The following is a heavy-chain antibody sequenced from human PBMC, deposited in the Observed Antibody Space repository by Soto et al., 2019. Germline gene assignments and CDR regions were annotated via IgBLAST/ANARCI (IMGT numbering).Heavy chain of an antibody. CDR2: IYNSGST. CDR3: ARVPMVRGVTGNWFDP. Sequence: SETLSLTCTVSGGSISSCYWSWIRQPPGKGLEWIGYIYNSGSTNYNPSLKSRVTISVDTSKNQFSLKLSSVTAADTAVYYCARVPMVRGVTGNWFDPWGQGTLVTVSS. D-gene: IGHD3-10*01. CDR1: GGSISSCY. J-gene: IGHJ5*02. V-gene: IGHV4-59*08.